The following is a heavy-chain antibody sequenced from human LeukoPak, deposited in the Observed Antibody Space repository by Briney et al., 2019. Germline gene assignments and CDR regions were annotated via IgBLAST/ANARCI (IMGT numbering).Heavy chain of an antibody. J-gene: IGHJ4*02. CDR3: ASGASIAVADTTFDY. D-gene: IGHD6-19*01. CDR1: GYTFTSYG. V-gene: IGHV1-18*01. Sequence: ASVTVSCTASGYTFTSYGISWVRQAPGQGLEWMGWISAYNGNTNYAQKLQGRVTMTTDTSTSTAYMELRSLRSDDTAVYYCASGASIAVADTTFDYWGQGTLVTVSS. CDR2: ISAYNGNT.